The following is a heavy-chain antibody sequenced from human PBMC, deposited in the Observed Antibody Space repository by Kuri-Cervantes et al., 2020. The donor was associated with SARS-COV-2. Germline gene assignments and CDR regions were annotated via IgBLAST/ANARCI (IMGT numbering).Heavy chain of an antibody. V-gene: IGHV3-33*01. CDR1: GFTFSSYG. CDR2: IWYDGSNK. CDR3: ARDLNRYSSSWGAFDI. D-gene: IGHD6-13*01. Sequence: GESLKISCAASGFTFSSYGMHWVRQAPGKGLEWVAVIWYDGSNKYYADSVKGRFAISRDTSKNTLYLQMNSLRAEDTAVYYCARDLNRYSSSWGAFDIWGQGTMVTVSS. J-gene: IGHJ3*02.